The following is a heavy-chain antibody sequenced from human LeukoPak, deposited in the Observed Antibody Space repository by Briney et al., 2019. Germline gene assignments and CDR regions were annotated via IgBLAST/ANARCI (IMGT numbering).Heavy chain of an antibody. CDR2: ISSRGTYI. CDR3: ARLVGSDYDYYHFDF. D-gene: IGHD3-16*01. V-gene: IGHV3-21*01. CDR1: GFTFSGYS. Sequence: GGSLRLSCAASGFTFSGYSINWVRQAPGKGLEWVSSISSRGTYIFYADSLKGRLTISRDNANNLVYLQTNSLRAEDTALYYCARLVGSDYDYYHFDFWGQGTLVTVSS. J-gene: IGHJ4*02.